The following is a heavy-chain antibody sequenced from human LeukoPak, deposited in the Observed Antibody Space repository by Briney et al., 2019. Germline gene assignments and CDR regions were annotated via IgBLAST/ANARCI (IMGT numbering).Heavy chain of an antibody. CDR3: ARTPIGYCSGGSCYGVGAFDI. V-gene: IGHV4-59*08. D-gene: IGHD2-15*01. CDR1: GGSISSYY. Sequence: SETLSLSCTVSGGSISSYYWSWIRQPPGKGLEWIGYIYYSGSTNYNPSLKSRVTISVDTSRNQFSLKLSSVTAADTAVYYCARTPIGYCSGGSCYGVGAFDIWGQGTMVTVSS. CDR2: IYYSGST. J-gene: IGHJ3*02.